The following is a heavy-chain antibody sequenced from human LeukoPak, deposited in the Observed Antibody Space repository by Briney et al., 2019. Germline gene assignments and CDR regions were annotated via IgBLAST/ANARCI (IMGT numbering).Heavy chain of an antibody. V-gene: IGHV3-48*01. D-gene: IGHD6-13*01. CDR1: GFTFNTYT. Sequence: GGSLRLSCAASGFTFNTYTMNWVRQAPGKGLEWVSYISGSSGIIDYADSVRGRFTISRDNAKNSLYLQMNSLRAEDTAVYYCAREASDGSSFDYWGQGTLVTVSS. CDR3: AREASDGSSFDY. CDR2: ISGSSGII. J-gene: IGHJ4*02.